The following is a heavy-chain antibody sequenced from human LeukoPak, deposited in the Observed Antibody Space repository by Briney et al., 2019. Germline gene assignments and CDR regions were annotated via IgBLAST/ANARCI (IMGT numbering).Heavy chain of an antibody. V-gene: IGHV4-59*06. CDR1: GGSISSYY. J-gene: IGHJ3*02. D-gene: IGHD5-12*01. CDR2: IYYSGST. Sequence: SETLSLTCTVSGGSISSYYWSWIRQHPGKGLEWIGYIYYSGSTYYNPSLKSRVTISVDTSKNQFSLKLSSVTAADTAVYYCARGYSGYDYAVDAFDIWGQGTMVTVSS. CDR3: ARGYSGYDYAVDAFDI.